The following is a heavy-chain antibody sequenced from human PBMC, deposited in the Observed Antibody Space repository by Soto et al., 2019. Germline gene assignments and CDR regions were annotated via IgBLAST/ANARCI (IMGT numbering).Heavy chain of an antibody. CDR1: GGSFSGYY. V-gene: IGHV4-34*01. Sequence: QVQLQQWGAGLLKPSETLSLTCAVYGGSFSGYYWSWIRQPPGKGLEWIGEINHSGSTNYNPSLKSRVTISVDTSKSQFSLKLSSVTAADTAVYYCASGGGQQLGRYSSGWYDLSFDYWGQGTLVTVSS. CDR3: ASGGGQQLGRYSSGWYDLSFDY. D-gene: IGHD6-19*01. CDR2: INHSGST. J-gene: IGHJ4*02.